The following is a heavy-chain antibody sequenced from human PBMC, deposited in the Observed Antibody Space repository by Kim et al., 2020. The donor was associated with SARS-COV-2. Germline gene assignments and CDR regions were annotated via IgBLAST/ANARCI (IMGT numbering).Heavy chain of an antibody. CDR3: ARHPPTYYYDSSGYPDY. V-gene: IGHV4-39*01. D-gene: IGHD3-22*01. J-gene: IGHJ4*02. Sequence: LKSRVTIYVDTSKNQFSRKLSSVTAADTAVYYCARHPPTYYYDSSGYPDYWGQGTLVTVSS.